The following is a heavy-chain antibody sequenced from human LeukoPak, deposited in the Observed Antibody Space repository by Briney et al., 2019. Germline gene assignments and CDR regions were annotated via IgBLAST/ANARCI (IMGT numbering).Heavy chain of an antibody. J-gene: IGHJ2*01. CDR2: IYYSGRT. CDR3: ARQHSDYGPLRYFHL. D-gene: IGHD4-17*01. Sequence: SETLPLTCPVSVGSLSSSSYYGGWTRHPPGRGRGGMVSIYYSGRTYYDASLKSRVTISVDTSKNQFSLKLSSVTAADTAVYYCARQHSDYGPLRYFHLWGRGTLVTVSS. V-gene: IGHV4-39*01. CDR1: VGSLSSSSYY.